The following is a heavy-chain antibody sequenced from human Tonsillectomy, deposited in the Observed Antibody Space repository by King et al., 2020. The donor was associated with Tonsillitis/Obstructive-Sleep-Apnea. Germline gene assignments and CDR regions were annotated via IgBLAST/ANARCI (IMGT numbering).Heavy chain of an antibody. CDR2: IIAGNGNT. V-gene: IGHV1-3*01. J-gene: IGHJ4*02. Sequence: QLVQSGAEVKKPGASVKVSCKASGYTFTNYAMHWVRQAPGQRLEWMGWIIAGNGNTKYSQKFQGRVTITRDTSATTAYMELSSLRSEDTAVYYCAREDRDSTICYASFDYWGQGTLVTVSS. CDR1: GYTFTNYA. D-gene: IGHD2-2*01. CDR3: AREDRDSTICYASFDY.